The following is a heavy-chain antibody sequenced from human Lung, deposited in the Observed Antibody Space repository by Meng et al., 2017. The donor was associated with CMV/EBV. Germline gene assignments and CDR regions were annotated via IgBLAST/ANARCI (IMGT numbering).Heavy chain of an antibody. CDR3: AKQSIAARSDY. CDR1: GGSFSGYY. CDR2: INHSGST. V-gene: IGHV4-34*01. Sequence: GSLRLSCAVYGGSFSGYYWSWIRQPPGKGLEWIGEINHSGSTNYNPSLKSRVTISVDTSKNQFSLKLSSVTAADTAVYYCAKQSIAARSDYWGQGTLVTVSS. J-gene: IGHJ4*02. D-gene: IGHD6-6*01.